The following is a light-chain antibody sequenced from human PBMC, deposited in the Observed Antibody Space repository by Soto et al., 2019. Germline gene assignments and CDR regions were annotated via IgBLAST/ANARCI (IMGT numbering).Light chain of an antibody. Sequence: EIVLTQSPGALSLSPGDRATLSCRASQSFSSTYLAWYQQKPGQAPRLLIYGASSRATGIPDRFSGSGSGTDFTLTISRLEPEDFAVYSCQLYVDSPPRWTFGQGTKVEIK. CDR1: QSFSSTY. V-gene: IGKV3-20*01. CDR2: GAS. CDR3: QLYVDSPPRWT. J-gene: IGKJ1*01.